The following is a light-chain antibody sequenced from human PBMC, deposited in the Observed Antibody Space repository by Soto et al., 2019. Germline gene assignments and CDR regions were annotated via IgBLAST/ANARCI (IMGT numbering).Light chain of an antibody. J-gene: IGKJ4*01. CDR3: QQCYGPPLT. CDR2: AAS. Sequence: QMTQSPASLSASVGDRVTITCRASRDISDYLNWFQHKPGRAPKLLIYAASVLHFGVPARFSGSGSESGTEYTLTISSLQPEDSATYYCQQCYGPPLTFCGGTRVEIK. CDR1: RDISDY. V-gene: IGKV1-39*01.